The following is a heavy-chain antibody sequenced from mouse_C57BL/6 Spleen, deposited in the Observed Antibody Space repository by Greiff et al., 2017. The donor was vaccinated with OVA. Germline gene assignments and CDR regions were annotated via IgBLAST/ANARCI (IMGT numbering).Heavy chain of an antibody. D-gene: IGHD1-1*01. Sequence: VQLQQSGAELVRPGASVKLSCTASGFNIKDYYMHWVKQRPEQGLEWIGRIDPEDGDTEYAPTFPGKATMTADTSSNTAYLQLSSLTSEDTAVYYCNLGYYGPDDWGKGTTLTVSS. CDR2: IDPEDGDT. J-gene: IGHJ2*01. V-gene: IGHV14-1*01. CDR3: NLGYYGPDD. CDR1: GFNIKDYY.